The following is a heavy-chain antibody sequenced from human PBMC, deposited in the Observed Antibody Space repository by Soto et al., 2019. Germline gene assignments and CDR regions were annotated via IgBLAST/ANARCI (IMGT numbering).Heavy chain of an antibody. D-gene: IGHD2-21*01. Sequence: QLQQSGPGLVRPSETLSLTCSVSRGSVSSGCYSWSWIRQSPGKVMEWIGSFSHTKTTDYNHPLKSRFTMSADTSKSVFTLRLGSLTAADTAVYWCASSVVMIDVAGKSHYFALDVWGQGTTVTVSS. CDR2: FSHTKTT. V-gene: IGHV4-61*01. J-gene: IGHJ6*02. CDR3: ASSVVMIDVAGKSHYFALDV. CDR1: RGSVSSGCYS.